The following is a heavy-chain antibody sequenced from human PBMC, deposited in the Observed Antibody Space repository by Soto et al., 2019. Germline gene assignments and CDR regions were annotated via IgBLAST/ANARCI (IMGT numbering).Heavy chain of an antibody. V-gene: IGHV3-64*01. CDR1: GFTFSSYA. CDR3: ARRDGYNFDY. J-gene: IGHJ4*02. Sequence: EVQLVESGGGLVQPGGSLRLSCAASGFTFSSYAMHWVRQAPGKGLEYVSAINSNGGSTYYANSVKGRFTISRDNSQSTRYLQMGSLRAEDMAVYYCARRDGYNFDYWGQGTLVTVSS. CDR2: INSNGGST. D-gene: IGHD5-12*01.